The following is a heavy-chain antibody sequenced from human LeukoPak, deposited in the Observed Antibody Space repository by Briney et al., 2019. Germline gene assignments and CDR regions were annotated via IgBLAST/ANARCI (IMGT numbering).Heavy chain of an antibody. V-gene: IGHV3-23*01. CDR2: ISGSGGST. CDR3: AKGGLGYCSSTSCYLDP. J-gene: IGHJ5*02. Sequence: GGSLRLSCAASGFTFSSYVMSWVRQAPGKGLEWVSVISGSGGSTYYADSVKGRFTISRDNSKNTLYLQMNSLRAEDTAVYYCAKGGLGYCSSTSCYLDPWGQGTLVTVSS. CDR1: GFTFSSYV. D-gene: IGHD2-2*01.